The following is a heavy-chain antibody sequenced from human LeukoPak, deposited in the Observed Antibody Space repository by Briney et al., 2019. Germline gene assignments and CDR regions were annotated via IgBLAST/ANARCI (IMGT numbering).Heavy chain of an antibody. D-gene: IGHD6-13*01. V-gene: IGHV1-2*02. J-gene: IGHJ4*02. CDR1: GGTFSSYA. Sequence: ASVKVSCKASGGTFSSYAISWVRQAPGQGLEWMGWINPNSGGTNYAQKFQGRVTMTRDTSISTAYMELSRLRSDDTAVYYCARDVAAALDYWGQGTLVTVSS. CDR3: ARDVAAALDY. CDR2: INPNSGGT.